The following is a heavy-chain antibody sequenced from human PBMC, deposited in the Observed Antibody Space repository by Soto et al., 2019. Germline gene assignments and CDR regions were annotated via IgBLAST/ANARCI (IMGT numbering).Heavy chain of an antibody. V-gene: IGHV2-5*02. CDR2: SYWDDDK. J-gene: IGHJ4*02. Sequence: QITLKEAGPTLVKPTQPLTLTCSFSGFSLITSGVGVGWIRQPPGKALEWLALSYWDDDKRYRTSLKSRLTNTKDTSKNQVVLTMTNMDPADTATYYCAHTMAPRIFDSWGQGTLVTVSS. CDR3: AHTMAPRIFDS. CDR1: GFSLITSGVG.